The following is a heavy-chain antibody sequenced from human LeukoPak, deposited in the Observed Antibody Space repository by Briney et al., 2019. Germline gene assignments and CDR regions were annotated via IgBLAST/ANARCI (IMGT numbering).Heavy chain of an antibody. J-gene: IGHJ4*02. CDR1: GGSISSYY. CDR2: IYYSGST. V-gene: IGHV4-59*08. Sequence: SETLSLTCTVSGGSISSYYWSWLRQPPGKGLEWIGYIYYSGSTNYNPSLKSRVTISVDTSKNQFSLKLSSVTAADTAVYYCARVNTGLFDYWGQGTLVTVSS. D-gene: IGHD1-14*01. CDR3: ARVNTGLFDY.